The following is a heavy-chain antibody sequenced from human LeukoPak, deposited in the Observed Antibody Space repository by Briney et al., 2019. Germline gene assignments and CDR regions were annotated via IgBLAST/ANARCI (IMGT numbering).Heavy chain of an antibody. V-gene: IGHV3-53*01. J-gene: IGHJ4*02. CDR3: ARDMVHSSGSFDS. D-gene: IGHD3-22*01. CDR1: GFTVSTNH. Sequence: PGGSLRLSCAVSGFTVSTNHMTWVRQAPGKGLEWVSAINDGDTAYYAATVRGRFTISRDSAKNTLYLQMKSLRADDTAVYYCARDMVHSSGSFDSWGQGTLVTVSS. CDR2: INDGDTA.